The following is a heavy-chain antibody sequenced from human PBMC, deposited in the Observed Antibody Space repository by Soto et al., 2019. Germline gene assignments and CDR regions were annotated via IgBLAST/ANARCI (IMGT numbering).Heavy chain of an antibody. Sequence: EVQLVESGGGLVQPGGSLRLSCAASGFTFSSYWMSWVRQAPGKGLEWVANIKQDGSEKYYVDSVKGRFTISRDNAKNSLYLQMNSLRAEDTAVYYCARDGDVLLDAFDIWGQGTMVTVSS. V-gene: IGHV3-7*03. CDR2: IKQDGSEK. D-gene: IGHD3-10*01. J-gene: IGHJ3*02. CDR3: ARDGDVLLDAFDI. CDR1: GFTFSSYW.